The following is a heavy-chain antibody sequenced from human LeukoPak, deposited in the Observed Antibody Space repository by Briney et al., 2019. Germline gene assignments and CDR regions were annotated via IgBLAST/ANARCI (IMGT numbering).Heavy chain of an antibody. Sequence: GGSLRLSCAASGFTFSSYAMSWVRQLPGKGLEWVSVISGNGGSTHYADSVKGRFTISRDNSKNTLYLQMNSLRAEDTAVYYCVELRWATPLDYWGQGTLVTVSS. J-gene: IGHJ4*02. CDR3: VELRWATPLDY. D-gene: IGHD4-23*01. CDR1: GFTFSSYA. V-gene: IGHV3-23*01. CDR2: ISGNGGST.